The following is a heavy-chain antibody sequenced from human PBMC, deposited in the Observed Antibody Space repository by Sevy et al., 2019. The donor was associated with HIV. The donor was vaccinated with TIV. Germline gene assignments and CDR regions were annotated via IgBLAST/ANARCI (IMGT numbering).Heavy chain of an antibody. D-gene: IGHD3-16*01. CDR3: AKEKYRNSWGRFDP. CDR1: GFTFSSYA. J-gene: IGHJ5*02. CDR2: LSGTSDST. V-gene: IGHV3-23*01. Sequence: GGSLRLSCAASGFTFSSYAMSWVRQAPGKGLEWVSSLSGTSDSTYYADSVKGRFTISRDNSKNTLYLQINSLRAEDTALYYCAKEKYRNSWGRFDPWGQGTLVTVSS.